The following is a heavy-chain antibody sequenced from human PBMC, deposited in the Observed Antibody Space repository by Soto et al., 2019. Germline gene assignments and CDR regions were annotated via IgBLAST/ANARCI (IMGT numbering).Heavy chain of an antibody. CDR1: GGSISRGGYY. V-gene: IGHV4-31*02. J-gene: IGHJ5*02. Sequence: SETRSRTWTVSGGSISRGGYYWIWIRQHPGKGLEWIGYIYYSGITYYNPSLKSRVTISVDTSKNQFSLKLSSVTAADTAVYYCARTIFGVVKNNWFDPWGQGTLVTVS. D-gene: IGHD3-3*01. CDR3: ARTIFGVVKNNWFDP. CDR2: IYYSGIT.